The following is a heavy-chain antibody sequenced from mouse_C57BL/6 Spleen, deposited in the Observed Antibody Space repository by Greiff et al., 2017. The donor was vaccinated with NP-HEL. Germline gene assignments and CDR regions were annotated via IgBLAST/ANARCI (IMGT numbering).Heavy chain of an antibody. V-gene: IGHV10-1*01. CDR1: GFSFNTYA. CDR3: VRQGWDGFDY. J-gene: IGHJ2*01. Sequence: EVQRVESGGGLVQPKGSLKLSCAASGFSFNTYAMNWVRQAPGKGLEWVARIRSKSNNYATYYADSVKDRFTISRDDSESMLYLQMNNLKTEDTAMYYCVRQGWDGFDYWGQGTTLTVSS. D-gene: IGHD4-1*01. CDR2: IRSKSNNYAT.